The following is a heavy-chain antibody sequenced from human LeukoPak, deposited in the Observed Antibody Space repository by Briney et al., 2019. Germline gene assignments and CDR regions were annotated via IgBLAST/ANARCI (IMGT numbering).Heavy chain of an antibody. Sequence: GGSLRLSCAASGFTFDDYGMSWVRQAPGKGLEWVSGINWNGGSTGYADSVKGRFTISRDNAKNSLYLQMNSLRAEDTALYYXXXXXXXYYYDSSGPLDYWGQGTLVTVSS. CDR3: XXXXXXYYYDSSGPLDY. V-gene: IGHV3-20*04. CDR1: GFTFDDYG. CDR2: INWNGGST. J-gene: IGHJ4*02. D-gene: IGHD3-22*01.